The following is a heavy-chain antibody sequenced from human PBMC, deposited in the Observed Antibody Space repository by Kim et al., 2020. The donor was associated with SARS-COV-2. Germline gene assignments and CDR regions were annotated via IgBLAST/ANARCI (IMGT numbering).Heavy chain of an antibody. CDR3: ARDQVGGIPGDY. J-gene: IGHJ4*02. Sequence: GGSLRLSCAASGFTFSSCWMHWVRQVPGKGLVWVSRINSDGTSTRYADSVKGRFTISRDNANNTLYLQMNSLRAEDTAVYYCARDQVGGIPGDYWGQGTLVTVSS. CDR2: INSDGTST. CDR1: GFTFSSCW. V-gene: IGHV3-74*01. D-gene: IGHD1-26*01.